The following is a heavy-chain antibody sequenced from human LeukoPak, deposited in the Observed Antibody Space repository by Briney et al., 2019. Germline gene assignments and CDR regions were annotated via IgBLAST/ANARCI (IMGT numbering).Heavy chain of an antibody. D-gene: IGHD4-11*01. V-gene: IGHV4-59*01. J-gene: IGHJ3*02. CDR2: IYYSGST. CDR1: GGSISSYY. Sequence: SETLSLTCTVSGGSISSYYWSWIRQPPGKGLEWIGYIYYSGSTNYNPSLKSRVTISVDTSKNQFSLKLSSVTAADTAVYYCAREGSVVSTEAFDIWGQGTMVTVSS. CDR3: AREGSVVSTEAFDI.